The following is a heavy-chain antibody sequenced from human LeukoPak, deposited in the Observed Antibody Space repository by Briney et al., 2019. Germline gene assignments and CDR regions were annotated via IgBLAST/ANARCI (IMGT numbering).Heavy chain of an antibody. CDR2: INWDGTVK. V-gene: IGHV3-9*01. D-gene: IGHD4-23*01. J-gene: IGHJ6*02. CDR3: VREKRGPGNFDKYYGMDV. Sequence: GTSLRLSCTTSGFIFNNYAMLWVRQPPGKGLEWVSNINWDGTVKAYADSLKGRFTISRDNAKNSLYLQMNSLTPEDTALYYCVREKRGPGNFDKYYGMDVWGQGTTITVSS. CDR1: GFIFNNYA.